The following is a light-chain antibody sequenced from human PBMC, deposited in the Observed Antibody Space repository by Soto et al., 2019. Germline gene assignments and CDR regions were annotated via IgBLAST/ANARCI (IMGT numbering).Light chain of an antibody. Sequence: IVLTQSPATLSLSPGDTGTVSCRASQTVRGAFLAWYQQRPGQAPRLLIYAASTRATGVPDRFSGSGSGTEFTFTISGLEPEDFAVYYCLQFDNSRTFGQGTKVEIK. CDR1: QTVRGAF. V-gene: IGKV3-20*01. CDR3: LQFDNSRT. J-gene: IGKJ1*01. CDR2: AAS.